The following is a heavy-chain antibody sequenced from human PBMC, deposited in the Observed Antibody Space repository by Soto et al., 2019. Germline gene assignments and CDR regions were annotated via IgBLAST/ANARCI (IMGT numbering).Heavy chain of an antibody. J-gene: IGHJ6*02. CDR1: GDSVSSNSAA. Sequence: SQTLSLTCAISGDSVSSNSAAWNWIRQSPSRGLEWLGRTYYRSKWYNDYAVSVKSRITINPDTAKNQFSLQLNSVTPEDTAVYYCARETVAAAGSTSYGMDVWGQGTTVTVSS. CDR3: ARETVAAAGSTSYGMDV. V-gene: IGHV6-1*01. D-gene: IGHD6-13*01. CDR2: TYYRSKWYN.